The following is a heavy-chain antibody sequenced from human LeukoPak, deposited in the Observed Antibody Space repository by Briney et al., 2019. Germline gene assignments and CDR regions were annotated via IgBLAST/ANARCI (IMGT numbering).Heavy chain of an antibody. CDR1: GFTFSSYG. J-gene: IGHJ3*02. CDR2: ISYDGSNK. D-gene: IGHD3-3*01. Sequence: PGGSMRLSCAASGFTFSSYGMHWVRQAPGKGLEWVAVISYDGSNKYYADSVKGRFTISRDNSKNTLYLQMNSLRAEDTAVYYCATEIKPLITIFGVAEVRSDAFDIWGQGTMVTVSS. CDR3: ATEIKPLITIFGVAEVRSDAFDI. V-gene: IGHV3-30*19.